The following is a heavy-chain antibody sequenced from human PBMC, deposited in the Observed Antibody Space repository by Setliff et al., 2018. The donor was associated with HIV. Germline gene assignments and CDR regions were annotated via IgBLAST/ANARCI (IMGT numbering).Heavy chain of an antibody. Sequence: SETLSLTCTVSGGSISSYYWSWIRQPPGKGLEWIGYIYYSGSTNYNPSLKSRVTISVDTSKNQFSLKLSSVTAADTAVYYCARADIVVVPAAISSIFYYYYYMDVWGKGATVTVSS. J-gene: IGHJ6*03. D-gene: IGHD2-2*01. CDR3: ARADIVVVPAAISSIFYYYYYMDV. CDR1: GGSISSYY. V-gene: IGHV4-59*01. CDR2: IYYSGST.